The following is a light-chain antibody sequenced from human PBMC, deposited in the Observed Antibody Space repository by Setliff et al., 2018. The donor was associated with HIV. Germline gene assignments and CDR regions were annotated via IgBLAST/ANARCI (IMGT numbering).Light chain of an antibody. J-gene: IGLJ1*01. V-gene: IGLV2-11*01. CDR1: SSDVGGYNY. Sequence: SVLTQPRSVSGSPGQSVTISCTGTSSDVGGYNYVSWYQQHPGKAPKLMIYDVSKWPSGVPDRFSGSKSGNTASLTISRLQAEDEADYYCCPYTGSYTLGVFGTGTKVTVL. CDR2: DVS. CDR3: CPYTGSYTLGV.